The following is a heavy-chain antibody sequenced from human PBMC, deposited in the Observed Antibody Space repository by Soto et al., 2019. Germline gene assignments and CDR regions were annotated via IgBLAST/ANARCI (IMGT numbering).Heavy chain of an antibody. CDR3: AKRGKESTRSFWFDP. D-gene: IGHD2-2*01. V-gene: IGHV5-51*01. Sequence: GESLKISCKASGYSFSSYWIGWVRQIPGKGLEWMGIIFPDDSETRYSPSFQGKVSISVDKSISTAYLQWSSLKASDTAIYYCAKRGKESTRSFWFDPWGQGTLVTVSS. CDR2: IFPDDSET. J-gene: IGHJ5*02. CDR1: GYSFSSYW.